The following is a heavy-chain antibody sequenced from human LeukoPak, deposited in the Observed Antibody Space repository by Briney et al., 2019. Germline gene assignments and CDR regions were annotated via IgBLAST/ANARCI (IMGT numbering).Heavy chain of an antibody. CDR3: TTDLPSYYYDSSGTDY. Sequence: PGTSLRLSCVASGFSFSSYGIHWVRQAPGKGLEWVAVISYDGTNKFYADSVEGRSTISRDNAKNTLYLQMNSLKTEDTAVYYCTTDLPSYYYDSSGTDYWGQGTLVTVSS. V-gene: IGHV3-30*03. CDR1: GFSFSSYG. J-gene: IGHJ4*02. CDR2: ISYDGTNK. D-gene: IGHD3-22*01.